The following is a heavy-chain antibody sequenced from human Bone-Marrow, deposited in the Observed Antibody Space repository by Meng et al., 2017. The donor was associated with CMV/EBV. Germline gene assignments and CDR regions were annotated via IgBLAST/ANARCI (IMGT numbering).Heavy chain of an antibody. Sequence: CAVTGGSISNSNWWSWVRQPPGKGLEWIGEIYHSGSTNYNPSLKSRVTISVDKSKNQLSLKLNSMTAADTAVYYCARDLGTVAPGFWGQGTLVTVSS. CDR1: GGSISNSNW. D-gene: IGHD4-23*01. CDR2: IYHSGST. V-gene: IGHV4-4*02. J-gene: IGHJ4*02. CDR3: ARDLGTVAPGF.